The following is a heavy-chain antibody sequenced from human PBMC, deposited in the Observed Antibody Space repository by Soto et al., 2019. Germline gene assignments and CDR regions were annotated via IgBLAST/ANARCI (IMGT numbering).Heavy chain of an antibody. J-gene: IGHJ4*02. Sequence: EVQLVESGGGLVQPGGSLRVSCAASGFTFSSYWMHWVRQAPGKGLVWVSRINGDESSTTYADSVKGRFTISRDNAKNTLSLHMNSLRAEASAIYYCVGSREGYNLVGDNWGQGTLVTVSS. D-gene: IGHD5-12*01. V-gene: IGHV3-74*01. CDR1: GFTFSSYW. CDR2: INGDESST. CDR3: VGSREGYNLVGDN.